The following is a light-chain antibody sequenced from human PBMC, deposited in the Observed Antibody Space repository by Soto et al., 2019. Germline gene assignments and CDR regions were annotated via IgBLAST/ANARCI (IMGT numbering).Light chain of an antibody. Sequence: QSALTQPPSASGSPGQSVTISCTGTSSDAGGYNYVSWYQQHPGKAPKLMIYEVSKRPSGVPDRFSGSKSGNTASLTVSGLQAEDEADYYCSSYAGSNNGMVFGGGTKVTVL. CDR3: SSYAGSNNGMV. V-gene: IGLV2-8*01. J-gene: IGLJ2*01. CDR2: EVS. CDR1: SSDAGGYNY.